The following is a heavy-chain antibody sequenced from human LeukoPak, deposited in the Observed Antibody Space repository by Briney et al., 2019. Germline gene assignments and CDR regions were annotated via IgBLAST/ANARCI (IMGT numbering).Heavy chain of an antibody. CDR1: GFTMSNYG. J-gene: IGHJ4*02. D-gene: IGHD1-1*01. CDR2: IRSAVDTT. CDR3: VRGHTTATYYFDY. Sequence: GGSLRLSCATSGFTMSNYGVSWVRQAPGKGLEWVSGIRSAVDTTHYADSVKGRFTISRDNSKNTVFLQMNSLRAEDTAVYYCVRGHTTATYYFDYWGQGTLVTVSS. V-gene: IGHV3-23*01.